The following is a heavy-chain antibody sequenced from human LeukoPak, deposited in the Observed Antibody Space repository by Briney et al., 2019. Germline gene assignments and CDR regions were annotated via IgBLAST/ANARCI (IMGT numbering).Heavy chain of an antibody. CDR1: GYTFTHYG. V-gene: IGHV1-18*01. Sequence: ASVKVSCKASGYTFTHYGITWVRQAPGQGLEWMGWISVYNGNTDYAQKFQGRVTLTTDISTSTAHMELRNVRSDDTDVYYCARGCGFGKTSESHFWYNWFDPWGQGTLVTVSS. CDR2: ISVYNGNT. J-gene: IGHJ5*02. CDR3: ARGCGFGKTSESHFWYNWFDP. D-gene: IGHD3-10*01.